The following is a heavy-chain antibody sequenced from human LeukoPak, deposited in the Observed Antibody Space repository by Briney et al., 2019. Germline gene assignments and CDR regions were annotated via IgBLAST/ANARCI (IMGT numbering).Heavy chain of an antibody. J-gene: IGHJ5*02. V-gene: IGHV1-8*01. CDR2: MNPNSGNT. CDR3: VSGLGSSKYNWFDP. D-gene: IGHD3-16*01. CDR1: GYTFTSYD. Sequence: ASVKVSCKASGYTFTSYDINWVRQATGQGLEWMGWMNPNSGNTGYAQKFQGRVTMTRYTSISTAYMELSSLRSEDTAVYYCVSGLGSSKYNWFDPWGQGTLVTVSS.